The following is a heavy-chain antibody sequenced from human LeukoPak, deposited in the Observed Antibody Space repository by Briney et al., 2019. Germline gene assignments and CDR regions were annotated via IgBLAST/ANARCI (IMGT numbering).Heavy chain of an antibody. V-gene: IGHV4-34*01. CDR2: IYYSGNT. CDR1: GGSFSGYY. J-gene: IGHJ4*02. D-gene: IGHD3-10*01. CDR3: ARSSRMAPTMVDY. Sequence: SETLSLTCAVYGGSFSGYYWSWIRQPPGKGLEWIGNIYYSGNTYHNPSLKSRVTISVDTSKNQFSLKLSSVTAADTAVYYCARSSRMAPTMVDYWGQGTLVIVSS.